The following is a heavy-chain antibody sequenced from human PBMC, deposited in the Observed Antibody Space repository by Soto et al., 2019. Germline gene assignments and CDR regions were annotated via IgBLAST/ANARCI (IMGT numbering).Heavy chain of an antibody. CDR1: GFTFSDHY. Sequence: GGSLRLSCAASGFTFSDHYMDWVRQAPGKGLEWVGRTRNKANSYTTEYAASVKGRFTISRDDSKNSLYLQMNSLKTEDTAVYYCVRGQVVGPYYFDYWGQGTLVTVSS. J-gene: IGHJ4*02. V-gene: IGHV3-72*01. D-gene: IGHD2-2*01. CDR2: TRNKANSYTT. CDR3: VRGQVVGPYYFDY.